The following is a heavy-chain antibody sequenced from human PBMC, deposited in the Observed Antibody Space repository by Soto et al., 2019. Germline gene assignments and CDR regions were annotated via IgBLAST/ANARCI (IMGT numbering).Heavy chain of an antibody. J-gene: IGHJ6*02. Sequence: PSETLSLTCSVSGGSMSSYDSMSSYYWSWIRQPPGKGLEWIGYINYSGSTDYNPSLKSRVTISVDTSNNQFSLKLNSVTAADTAVYYCARASIRGGNTASLFGMDVWGQGSTVTVSS. CDR2: INYSGST. CDR1: GGSMSSYDSMSSYY. V-gene: IGHV4-61*01. CDR3: ARASIRGGNTASLFGMDV. D-gene: IGHD3-16*01.